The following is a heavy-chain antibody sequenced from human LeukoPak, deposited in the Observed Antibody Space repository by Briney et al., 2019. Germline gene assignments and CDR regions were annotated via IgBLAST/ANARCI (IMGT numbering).Heavy chain of an antibody. D-gene: IGHD5-12*01. CDR1: GFTFSSYG. Sequence: GGSLRLSCAASGFTFSSYGMHWVRQAPGKGLEWVAVISYDGSNKYYADSVKGRFTISRDNSKNTLHLQMNSLRAEDTAVYYCAKATRSGYDLYYFDYWGQGTLVTVSS. V-gene: IGHV3-30*18. CDR3: AKATRSGYDLYYFDY. J-gene: IGHJ4*02. CDR2: ISYDGSNK.